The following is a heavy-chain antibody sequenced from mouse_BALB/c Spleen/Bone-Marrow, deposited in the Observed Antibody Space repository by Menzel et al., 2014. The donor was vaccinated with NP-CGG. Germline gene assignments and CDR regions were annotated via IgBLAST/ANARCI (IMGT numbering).Heavy chain of an antibody. CDR2: INPISEYT. V-gene: IGHV1-4*02. J-gene: IGHJ3*01. D-gene: IGHD4-1*01. CDR3: ARTGTWAWFAY. CDR1: GYTFXSYT. Sequence: VKLLESAAELARPGASVKMSCKTSGYTFXSYTMHWIKQRPGQGLEWIGYINPISEYTEYNQKFKDKATLTADKSSGTAYMQLSSLTSEDSAVYYCARTGTWAWFAYWGQGTLVTVSA.